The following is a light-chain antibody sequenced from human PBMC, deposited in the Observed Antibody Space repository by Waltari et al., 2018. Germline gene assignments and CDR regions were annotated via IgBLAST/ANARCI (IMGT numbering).Light chain of an antibody. CDR3: SSQSSNDVVL. CDR1: SNDDGGYNS. J-gene: IGLJ2*01. CDR2: DVS. Sequence: QSALTQPASVSGSPGQSVTIFCAGPSNDDGGYNSVQWYQEHPGQAPRVIIYDVSDRPSGVSDRFSGSKSGNTASLTISGLQAEDEADYYCSSQSSNDVVLFGGGTKLTVL. V-gene: IGLV2-14*01.